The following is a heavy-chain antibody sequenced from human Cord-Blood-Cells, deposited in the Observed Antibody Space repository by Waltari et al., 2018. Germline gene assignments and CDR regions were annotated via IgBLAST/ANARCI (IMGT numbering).Heavy chain of an antibody. CDR1: GFTFSSYS. CDR2: ISGSGGST. V-gene: IGHV3-23*01. J-gene: IGHJ6*02. CDR3: ANSEGYYYGMDV. Sequence: EVQLLESGGGLVQPGGSLRLPCAASGFTFSSYSMSWVRQAPGKGLEWVSAISGSGGSTYYADSVKGRFTISRDNSKNTLYLQMNSLRAEDMAVYYCANSEGYYYGMDVWGQGTTVTVSS.